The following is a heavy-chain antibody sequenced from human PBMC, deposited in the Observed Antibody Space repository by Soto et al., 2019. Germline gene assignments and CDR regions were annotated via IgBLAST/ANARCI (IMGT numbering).Heavy chain of an antibody. Sequence: QVQLVESGGGLVKPGGSLRLSCAASGFTFSDYYMTWIRQAPGKGLEWVSYISSSSSYIYYADSVKGRFTISRDNAKNSLYLQMNSLRAEDTAVYYCARANGDYALFYYYYGMDVWGQGTTVTVSS. D-gene: IGHD4-17*01. J-gene: IGHJ6*02. CDR1: GFTFSDYY. V-gene: IGHV3-11*06. CDR3: ARANGDYALFYYYYGMDV. CDR2: ISSSSSYI.